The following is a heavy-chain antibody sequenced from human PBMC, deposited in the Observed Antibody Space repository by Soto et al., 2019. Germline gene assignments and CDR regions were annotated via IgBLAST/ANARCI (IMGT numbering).Heavy chain of an antibody. CDR3: ARRYGTVFDF. Sequence: PSETLSLTCAVSGSSISRGGYSWSWIRQPPGKGLEWIGYIYHSGSTYYNPSLKSRVTISVDRSKNQFSLKLSSVTAADTAVYYCARRYGTVFDFWGQGTLVTVAS. J-gene: IGHJ4*02. CDR2: IYHSGST. CDR1: GSSISRGGYS. V-gene: IGHV4-30-2*02. D-gene: IGHD6-13*01.